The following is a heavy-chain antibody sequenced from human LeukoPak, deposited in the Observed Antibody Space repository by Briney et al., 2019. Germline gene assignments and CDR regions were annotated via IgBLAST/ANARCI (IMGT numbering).Heavy chain of an antibody. V-gene: IGHV4-59*08. J-gene: IGHJ4*02. CDR1: GGSISSYY. CDR3: ARHKDDSNGYDFDY. D-gene: IGHD3-22*01. CDR2: IYYSGST. Sequence: PSETLSLTCTVSGGSISSYYWSWIRQPPGKGLEWIGYIYYSGSTNYNPSLKSRVTISVDTSRNQFSLKLSSVTAADTAVYYCARHKDDSNGYDFDYWGQGTLVTVSS.